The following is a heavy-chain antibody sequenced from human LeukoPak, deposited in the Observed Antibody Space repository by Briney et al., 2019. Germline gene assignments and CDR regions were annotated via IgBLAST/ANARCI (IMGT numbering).Heavy chain of an antibody. J-gene: IGHJ4*02. CDR3: ARVAAGPNFDY. V-gene: IGHV3-48*04. D-gene: IGHD6-25*01. CDR1: GFTFSSYG. CDR2: ISSSGSTI. Sequence: GGSLRLSCAASGFTFSSYGMNWVRQAPGKGLEWVSYISSSGSTIYYADSVKGRFTISRDNAKNSLYLQMNSLRAEDTAVYYCARVAAGPNFDYWGQGTLVTVSS.